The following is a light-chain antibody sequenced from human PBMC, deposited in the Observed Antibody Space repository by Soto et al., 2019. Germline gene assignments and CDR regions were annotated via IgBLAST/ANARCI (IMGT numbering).Light chain of an antibody. V-gene: IGKV3-11*01. CDR1: QSVSSY. CDR2: DAS. Sequence: EIVLTHSPATLSWSPGERATLSCRASQSVSSYLAWYQQKPGQAPRVLIYDASNRETGIQAVFSGSGAGADFTLTISSLEPEDVAVDYCQQRSNWRWTFGQGTKVDI. CDR3: QQRSNWRWT. J-gene: IGKJ1*01.